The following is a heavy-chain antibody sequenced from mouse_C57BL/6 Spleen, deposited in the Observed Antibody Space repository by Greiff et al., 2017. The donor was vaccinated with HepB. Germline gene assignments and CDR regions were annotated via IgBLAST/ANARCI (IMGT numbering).Heavy chain of an antibody. CDR1: GFTFSSYA. J-gene: IGHJ1*03. CDR2: ISDGGSYT. Sequence: DVKLVESGGGLVKPGGSLKLSCAASGFTFSSYAMSWVRQTPEKRLEWVATISDGGSYTYYPDNVKGRFTISRDNAKNNLYLQMSHLKSEDTAMYYCARRDYDGGYFDVWGTGTTVTVSS. D-gene: IGHD2-4*01. CDR3: ARRDYDGGYFDV. V-gene: IGHV5-4*03.